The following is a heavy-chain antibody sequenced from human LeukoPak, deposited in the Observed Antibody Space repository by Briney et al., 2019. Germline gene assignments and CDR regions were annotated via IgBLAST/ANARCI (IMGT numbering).Heavy chain of an antibody. Sequence: SETLSLTCSVSGGSIRTYYWSWIRQPPGKGLEWIGYIYYSGSTDYNPSLKSRVTISVDTSKNQFSLKLNSVTAADTAVYYCARDHYDFWSGYSNWFDPWGQGTLVTVSS. V-gene: IGHV4-59*01. J-gene: IGHJ5*02. CDR2: IYYSGST. CDR1: GGSIRTYY. D-gene: IGHD3-3*01. CDR3: ARDHYDFWSGYSNWFDP.